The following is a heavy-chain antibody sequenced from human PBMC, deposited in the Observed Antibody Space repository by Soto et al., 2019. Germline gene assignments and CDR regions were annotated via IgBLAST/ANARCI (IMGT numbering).Heavy chain of an antibody. V-gene: IGHV3-30-3*01. CDR1: GFIFSGYA. CDR2: ISYDGNTQ. J-gene: IGHJ4*02. D-gene: IGHD3-9*01. CDR3: AKETNAYEINF. Sequence: QVQLVESGGGVVQPGGSLRLSCAASGFIFSGYAMHWVRQAPGKGLEWVAVISYDGNTQYYADSVKGRFTVSRYNSNNMLSVEMNKLSDEDTAVYYCAKETNAYEINFWGQGTLVTVSP.